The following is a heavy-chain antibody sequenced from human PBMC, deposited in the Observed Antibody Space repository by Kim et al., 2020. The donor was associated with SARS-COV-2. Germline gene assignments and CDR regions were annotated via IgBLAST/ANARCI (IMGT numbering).Heavy chain of an antibody. V-gene: IGHV1-46*01. CDR2: ISPKDGSM. D-gene: IGHD6-13*01. Sequence: ASVKVSCKASGYTFTSNKMHWVRHAPGQGPEWMGVISPKDGSMRYAQKFQGRISMTRDASTNTVYMELSSLRSEDTAIYYCARDSTNWAPDYWGQGTLVTVSS. J-gene: IGHJ4*02. CDR3: ARDSTNWAPDY. CDR1: GYTFTSNK.